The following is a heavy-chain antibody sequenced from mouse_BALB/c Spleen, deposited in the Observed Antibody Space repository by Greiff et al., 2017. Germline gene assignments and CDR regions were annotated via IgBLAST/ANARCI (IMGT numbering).Heavy chain of an antibody. Sequence: EVKLVESGGGLVQPGGSRKLSCAASGFTFSSFGMHWVRQAPEKGLEWVAYISSGSSTIYYADTVKGRFTISRDNPKNTLFLQMTSLRSEDTAMYYCARLDYPEDYWGQGTSVTVSS. D-gene: IGHD5-5*01. J-gene: IGHJ4*01. CDR2: ISSGSSTI. CDR1: GFTFSSFG. CDR3: ARLDYPEDY. V-gene: IGHV5-17*02.